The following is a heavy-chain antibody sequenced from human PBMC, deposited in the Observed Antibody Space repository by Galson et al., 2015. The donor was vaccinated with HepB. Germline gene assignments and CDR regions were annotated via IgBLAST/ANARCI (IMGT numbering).Heavy chain of an antibody. J-gene: IGHJ4*02. CDR2: ISYDGSNK. V-gene: IGHV3-30*18. CDR3: AKDLDSGGADY. CDR1: GFTFSSYG. Sequence: SLRLSCAASGFTFSSYGMHWVRQAPGKGLEWVAVISYDGSNKYYADSVKGRFTISRGNSKNTLYLQMNSLRAEDTAVYYCAKDLDSGGADYWGQGTLVTISS. D-gene: IGHD4-23*01.